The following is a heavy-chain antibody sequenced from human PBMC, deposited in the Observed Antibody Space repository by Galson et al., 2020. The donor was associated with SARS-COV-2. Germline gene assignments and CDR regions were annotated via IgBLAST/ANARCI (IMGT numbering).Heavy chain of an antibody. D-gene: IGHD6-19*01. CDR2: IKKAGSEK. Sequence: QLGESLKISCAASGFTFSSYWMSWVRQAPGKGLEWVANIKKAGSEKYYVDSVKGRFTISRDNAKNSLYLQMNSLRAEDTAVYYCARESVAGVDGGAFDICGQGTMVTVSS. CDR1: GFTFSSYW. V-gene: IGHV3-7*01. J-gene: IGHJ3*02. CDR3: ARESVAGVDGGAFDI.